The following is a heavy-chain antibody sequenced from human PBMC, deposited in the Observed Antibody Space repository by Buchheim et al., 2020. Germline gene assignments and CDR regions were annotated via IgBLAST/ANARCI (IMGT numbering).Heavy chain of an antibody. CDR3: AREASGWGVTPLLRPYYFDY. CDR2: IYYSGST. CDR1: GGSISSGDYY. V-gene: IGHV4-30-4*01. D-gene: IGHD1-26*01. J-gene: IGHJ4*02. Sequence: QVQLQESGPGLVKPSQTLSLTCTVSGGSISSGDYYWSWIRQPPGKGLEWIGYIYYSGSTYYNPSLKSRVTISVDTSKNQFSLKLSSVTAADTAVYYCAREASGWGVTPLLRPYYFDYWGQGTL.